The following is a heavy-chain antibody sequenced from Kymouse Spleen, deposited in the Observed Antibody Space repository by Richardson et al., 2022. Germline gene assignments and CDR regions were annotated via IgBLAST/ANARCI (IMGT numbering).Heavy chain of an antibody. V-gene: IGHV3-9*01. D-gene: IGHD7-27*02. CDR2: ISWNSGSI. CDR3: AKDIWGYFDY. Sequence: EVQLVESGGGLVQPGRSLRLSCAASGFTFDDYAMHWVRQAPGKGLEWVSGISWNSGSIGYADSVKGRFTISRDNAKNSLYLQMNSLRAEDTALYYCAKDIWGYFDYWGQGTLVTVSS. CDR1: GFTFDDYA. J-gene: IGHJ4*02.